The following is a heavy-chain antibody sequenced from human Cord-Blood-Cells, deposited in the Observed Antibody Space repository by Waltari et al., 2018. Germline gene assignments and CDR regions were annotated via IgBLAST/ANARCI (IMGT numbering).Heavy chain of an antibody. J-gene: IGHJ3*02. CDR1: GYTFTSYD. CDR2: MNPNSGNT. CDR3: ARGPPAYCGGDCYSDAFDI. Sequence: QVQLVQSGAEVKKPGASVKVSCKASGYTFTSYDLNWVRKATGQGLEWMGWMNPNSGNTGYAQKFQGRVTITRNTSISTAYMELSSLRSEDTAVYYCARGPPAYCGGDCYSDAFDIWGQGTMVTVSS. V-gene: IGHV1-8*03. D-gene: IGHD2-21*01.